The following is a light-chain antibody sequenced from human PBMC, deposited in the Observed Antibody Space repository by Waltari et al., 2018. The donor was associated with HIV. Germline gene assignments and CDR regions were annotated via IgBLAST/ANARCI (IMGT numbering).Light chain of an antibody. J-gene: IGKJ1*01. Sequence: IVMTQSPATLSVSPGEGATLSCRASQSVNSKLAWYQQTFGQAPRLLIYGASTRATGIPARFSGSGSGTEFTLTISSLQSEDFALYYCHQYNSWPETFGQGTKVEIK. CDR3: HQYNSWPET. CDR1: QSVNSK. CDR2: GAS. V-gene: IGKV3-15*01.